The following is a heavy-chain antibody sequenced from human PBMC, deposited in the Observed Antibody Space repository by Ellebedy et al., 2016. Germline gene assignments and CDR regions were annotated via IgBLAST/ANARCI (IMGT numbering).Heavy chain of an antibody. CDR3: ARDPDDSDFDY. J-gene: IGHJ4*02. V-gene: IGHV4-39*07. D-gene: IGHD1-14*01. CDR2: IRYDGHT. Sequence: ESLKISCTVSGASVTTRSHYWGWIRQPPGKGLEWIASIRYDGHTYNNLSLKSRVTISLDPSKNQVSLRLSSVTAADTAVYYCARDPDDSDFDYWGQGTLVSVSS. CDR1: GASVTTRSHY.